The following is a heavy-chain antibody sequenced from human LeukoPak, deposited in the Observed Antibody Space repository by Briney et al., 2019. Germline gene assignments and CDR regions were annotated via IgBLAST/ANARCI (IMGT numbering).Heavy chain of an antibody. CDR3: AKVGQWLVRRYFDY. V-gene: IGHV3-30*02. CDR2: IPYDGSNK. Sequence: GGSLRLSCAASGFAFSRHGIHWVRQAPGKGLEWVAFIPYDGSNKFYTDSVKGRFTISRDNSKKTLYLQMNSLRAEDTAVYYCAKVGQWLVRRYFDYWGQGTLVTVSS. CDR1: GFAFSRHG. D-gene: IGHD6-19*01. J-gene: IGHJ4*02.